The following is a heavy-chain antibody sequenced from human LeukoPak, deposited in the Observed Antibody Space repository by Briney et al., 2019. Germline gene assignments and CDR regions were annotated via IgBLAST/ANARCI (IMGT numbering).Heavy chain of an antibody. CDR2: ISSSSSYI. Sequence: GGSLRLSCAASGFTFSSYSMNWVRQAPGKGLEWISSISSSSSYIYYADSVKGRFTISRDNAKNSLYLQMNSLRAEDTAVYYCARGRIAAAGIHDYWGQGTLVTVSS. J-gene: IGHJ4*02. V-gene: IGHV3-21*01. CDR1: GFTFSSYS. D-gene: IGHD6-13*01. CDR3: ARGRIAAAGIHDY.